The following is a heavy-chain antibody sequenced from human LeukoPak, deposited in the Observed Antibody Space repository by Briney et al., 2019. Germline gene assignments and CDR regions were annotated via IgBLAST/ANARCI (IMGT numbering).Heavy chain of an antibody. J-gene: IGHJ4*02. D-gene: IGHD3-16*02. CDR3: ARVSVRGSIDY. Sequence: SETLSLTCAVYGGSFSGYYWSWLRQPPGKGLEWIGEINHSGSTNYNPSLKSRVTISVDTSKNQFSLKLSSVTAADTAVYYCARVSVRGSIDYWGQGTLVTVSS. CDR1: GGSFSGYY. CDR2: INHSGST. V-gene: IGHV4-34*01.